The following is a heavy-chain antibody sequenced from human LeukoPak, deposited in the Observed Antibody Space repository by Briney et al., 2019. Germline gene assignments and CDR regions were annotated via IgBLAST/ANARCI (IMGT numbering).Heavy chain of an antibody. Sequence: SETLSLTCTVSGVSVSSCSYFWGWIRQPPGKGLEWIATIFYCGSTYYNASLKSRVTISVDTSKNQFSLRLTSVTAADTALYYCARDPGTPFDYWGQGALVTVSS. CDR1: GVSVSSCSYF. D-gene: IGHD1-26*01. CDR2: IFYCGST. J-gene: IGHJ4*02. CDR3: ARDPGTPFDY. V-gene: IGHV4-39*07.